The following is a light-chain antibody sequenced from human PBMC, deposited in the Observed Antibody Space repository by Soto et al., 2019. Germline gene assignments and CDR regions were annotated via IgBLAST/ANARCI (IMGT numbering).Light chain of an antibody. J-gene: IGKJ1*01. CDR1: QSISSY. Sequence: IQMTPSPSSLSASVGDRVTITCRASQSISSYLYWYQQKPGKAPKLLFYAASSLQSGVPSRFSGSGSGTDFTLTISSLQPEDFATYYCQQSYGTPQTFGQGTKVEIK. CDR3: QQSYGTPQT. CDR2: AAS. V-gene: IGKV1-39*01.